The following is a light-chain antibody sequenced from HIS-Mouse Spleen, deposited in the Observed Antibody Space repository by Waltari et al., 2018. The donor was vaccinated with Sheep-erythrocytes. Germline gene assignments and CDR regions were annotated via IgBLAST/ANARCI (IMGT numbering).Light chain of an antibody. Sequence: QSALTQPRSVSGSPGQSVTIPCTGTSSDVGGYNYVSWYHQHPGKAPKLMIYDVSKRPSGVPDRFSGSKSGNTASLTISGLQAEDEADYYCCSYAGSYTFWVFGGGTKLTVL. CDR1: SSDVGGYNY. J-gene: IGLJ3*02. CDR3: CSYAGSYTFWV. CDR2: DVS. V-gene: IGLV2-11*01.